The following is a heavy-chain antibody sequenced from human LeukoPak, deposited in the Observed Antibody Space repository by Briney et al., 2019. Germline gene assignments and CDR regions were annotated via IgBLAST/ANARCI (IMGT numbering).Heavy chain of an antibody. CDR3: ARDVVGAIDY. Sequence: VASVKVSCKTSGYTFTNYYMHWVRQAPGQGLEWMGIINPSGSSTSYAQKFQGRVTLTRDTSTSTVYMELSSLRSEDTAVYYCARDVVGAIDYWGQGTLVTVPS. D-gene: IGHD1-26*01. CDR2: INPSGSST. CDR1: GYTFTNYY. V-gene: IGHV1-46*01. J-gene: IGHJ4*02.